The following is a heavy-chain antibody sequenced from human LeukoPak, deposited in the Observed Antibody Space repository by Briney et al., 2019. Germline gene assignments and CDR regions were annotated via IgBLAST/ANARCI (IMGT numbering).Heavy chain of an antibody. V-gene: IGHV3-21*01. CDR1: GFTFSTYS. J-gene: IGHJ4*02. D-gene: IGHD2-15*01. CDR3: ARELVVVAVFDY. Sequence: GGSLRLSCAASGFTFSTYSMNWVRQAPGKGLEWVSGIYGNGGGTFYADSVKGRFTISRDNSKNSLYLQMNSLRAEDTAVYYCARELVVVAVFDYWGQGTLVTVSS. CDR2: IYGNGGGT.